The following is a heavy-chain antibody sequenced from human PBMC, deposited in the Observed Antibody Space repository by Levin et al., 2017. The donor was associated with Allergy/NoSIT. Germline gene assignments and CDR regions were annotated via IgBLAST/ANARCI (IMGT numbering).Heavy chain of an antibody. D-gene: IGHD6-13*01. CDR2: IWYDGSRK. J-gene: IGHJ4*02. Sequence: GGSLRLSCEASEFTFSTYGMHWVRQAPGKGLEWVAVIWYDGSRKYFADSVKGRFTISRDNSKNTLYLQMSSLRAEDTAVYYCARSRGGAAAGTEGYLDYWGQGTLVTVSS. CDR3: ARSRGGAAAGTEGYLDY. V-gene: IGHV3-33*01. CDR1: EFTFSTYG.